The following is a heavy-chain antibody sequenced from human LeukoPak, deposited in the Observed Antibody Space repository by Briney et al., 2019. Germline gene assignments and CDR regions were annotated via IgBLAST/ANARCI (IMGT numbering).Heavy chain of an antibody. Sequence: ASVKVSCKASGDSLSNHGISWVRQAPGQGLEWMGWISAYNGDTNYTQKLQGRVTMTTDTSTSTAYMELRSLRSDDTAVYYCARPDYGGNRGSFDIWGQGTMVTVSS. CDR2: ISAYNGDT. J-gene: IGHJ3*02. D-gene: IGHD4-23*01. CDR1: GDSLSNHG. CDR3: ARPDYGGNRGSFDI. V-gene: IGHV1-18*01.